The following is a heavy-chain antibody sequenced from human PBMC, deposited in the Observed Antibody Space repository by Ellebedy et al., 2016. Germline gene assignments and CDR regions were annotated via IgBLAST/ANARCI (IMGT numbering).Heavy chain of an antibody. CDR1: GFTFSSYW. D-gene: IGHD6-13*01. CDR3: AKVALAAAGTGYGFQH. V-gene: IGHV3-74*01. J-gene: IGHJ1*01. Sequence: GGSLRLSXAASGFTFSSYWMHWVRQAPGKGLVWVSRINSDGSSTSYADSVKGRFTISRDNAKNTLYLQMNSLRAEDTAVYYCAKVALAAAGTGYGFQHWGQGTLVTVSS. CDR2: INSDGSST.